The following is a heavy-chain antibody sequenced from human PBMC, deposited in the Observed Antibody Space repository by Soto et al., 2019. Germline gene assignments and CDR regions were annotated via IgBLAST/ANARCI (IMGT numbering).Heavy chain of an antibody. Sequence: EVQLVESGGGLVQPGGSLRLSCSASGFAFSSYTMNWVRQAPGRGLEWVSFISGRGTTTYYADSVKGRFTISRDNAKNALYLQLNSLRDEYTATSYCARLGFCSGSSCKYYYYYYGMDVGGQEPTVTVS. J-gene: IGHJ6*02. V-gene: IGHV3-48*02. CDR2: ISGRGTTT. CDR1: GFAFSSYT. CDR3: ARLGFCSGSSCKYYYYYYGMDV. D-gene: IGHD2-15*01.